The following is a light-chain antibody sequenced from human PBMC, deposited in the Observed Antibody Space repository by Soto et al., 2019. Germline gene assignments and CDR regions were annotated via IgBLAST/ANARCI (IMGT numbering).Light chain of an antibody. V-gene: IGLV1-40*01. J-gene: IGLJ3*02. CDR3: QSYDTSVNGL. CDR2: RNS. Sequence: QSVLTQPPSVSGAPGQRVTISCIGSSSNIGAGYDVHWYQQLPGRAPKLLISRNSNRPSGVPDRFSASKSGASASLTITGRQPEDEADYYCQSYDTSVNGLFGGGTQLTVL. CDR1: SSNIGAGYD.